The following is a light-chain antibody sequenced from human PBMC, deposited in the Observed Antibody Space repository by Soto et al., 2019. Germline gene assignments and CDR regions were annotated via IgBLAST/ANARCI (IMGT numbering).Light chain of an antibody. V-gene: IGKV3-20*01. J-gene: IGKJ4*01. CDR2: GAS. CDR3: HQYGSSPT. CDR1: QSVSSSY. Sequence: EIVLTQSPGTLSLSPGERATLSCRASQSVSSSYLAWYQQKPGQAPRLLIYGASSRATGIPDRFSGSGSGTDFTLTIIRLEPEDFAVYYCHQYGSSPTFGGGTKVEIK.